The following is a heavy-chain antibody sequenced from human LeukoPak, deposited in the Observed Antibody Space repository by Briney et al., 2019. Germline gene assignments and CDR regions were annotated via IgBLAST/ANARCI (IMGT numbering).Heavy chain of an antibody. J-gene: IGHJ4*02. V-gene: IGHV4-61*01. CDR2: IYYSGST. CDR1: GGSVSSGSYY. CDR3: ARDAAYGDYPFDY. Sequence: KTSETLSLTCTVSGGSVSSGSYYWSWIRQPPGKGLEWIGYIYYSGSTNYNPSLKSRVTISVDTSKNQFSLKLSSVTAADTAVYYCARDAAYGDYPFDYWGQGTLVTVSS. D-gene: IGHD4-17*01.